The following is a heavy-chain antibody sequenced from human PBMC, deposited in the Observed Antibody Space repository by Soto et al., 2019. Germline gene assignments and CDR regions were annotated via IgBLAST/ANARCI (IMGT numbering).Heavy chain of an antibody. D-gene: IGHD6-13*01. J-gene: IGHJ1*01. CDR1: GYTFTSYY. CDR2: INPSGGST. CDR3: ARGGSSSLFSIYFQH. Sequence: QVQLVQSGAEVKKPGASVKVSCKASGYTFTSYYMHWVRQAPGQGLEWMGIINPSGGSTSYAQKFQGRVTMXXDXSXXTVYMELSSLRSEDTAVYYCARGGSSSLFSIYFQHWGQGTLVTVSS. V-gene: IGHV1-46*01.